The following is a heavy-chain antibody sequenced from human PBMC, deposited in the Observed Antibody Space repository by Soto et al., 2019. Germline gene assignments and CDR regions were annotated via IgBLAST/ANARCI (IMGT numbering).Heavy chain of an antibody. V-gene: IGHV3-48*04. CDR1: GFTFISYS. Sequence: GGSLRLSCAASGFTFISYSMNFFRQAPGKGLEWVSYIGPYGNTIYYADSVKGRFTISRDDATSSLHLHMNSLRTEDTAVYYCARDDHTYGVYWGQGTPVTVSS. CDR3: ARDDHTYGVY. D-gene: IGHD2-21*01. CDR2: IGPYGNTI. J-gene: IGHJ4*02.